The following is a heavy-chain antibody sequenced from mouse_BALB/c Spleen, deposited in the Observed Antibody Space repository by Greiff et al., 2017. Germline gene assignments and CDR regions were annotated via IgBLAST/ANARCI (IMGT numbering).Heavy chain of an antibody. D-gene: IGHD2-14*01. CDR2: INPSSGYT. V-gene: IGHV1-4*02. Sequence: QVQLQQSAAELARPGASVKMSCKASGYTFTSYTMHWVKQRPGQGLEWIGYINPSSGYTEYNQKFKDKTTLTADKSSSTAYMQLSSLTSEDSAVYYCAYRYDRLGYAMDYWGQGTSVTVSS. CDR3: AYRYDRLGYAMDY. J-gene: IGHJ4*01. CDR1: GYTFTSYT.